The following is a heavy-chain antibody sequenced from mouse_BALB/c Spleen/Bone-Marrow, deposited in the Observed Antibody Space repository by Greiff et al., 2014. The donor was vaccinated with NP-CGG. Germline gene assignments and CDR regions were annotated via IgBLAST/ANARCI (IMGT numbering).Heavy chain of an antibody. CDR2: IWSGGST. J-gene: IGHJ4*01. CDR1: GFSLTSYG. D-gene: IGHD2-14*01. Sequence: QVQLKESGPGLVQPSQSLSITCTVSGFSLTSYGVHWVRQSPGKGLEWLGVIWSGGSTDYNAAFISRLSISKDNSKSQVFFKMNGLQANDTATYYCARNGGAYYRYYYAMDYWGQGTSVTVSS. CDR3: ARNGGAYYRYYYAMDY. V-gene: IGHV2-2*02.